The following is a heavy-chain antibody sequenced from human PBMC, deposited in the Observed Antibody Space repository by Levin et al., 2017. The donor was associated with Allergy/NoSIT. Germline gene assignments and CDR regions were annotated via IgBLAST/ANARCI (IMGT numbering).Heavy chain of an antibody. CDR1: GGSIGSGGYY. V-gene: IGHV4-31*03. CDR2: IYDSGNT. J-gene: IGHJ5*02. Sequence: NPSETLSLTCTVSGGSIGSGGYYWSWIRQHPEKGLEWLGYIYDSGNTYYNPSLKSRIIISVDTSKNQFSLNLTSLTAADTAVYYCVRCSGSYDHNWFDPWGQGTLVAVSS. D-gene: IGHD3-10*02. CDR3: VRCSGSYDHNWFDP.